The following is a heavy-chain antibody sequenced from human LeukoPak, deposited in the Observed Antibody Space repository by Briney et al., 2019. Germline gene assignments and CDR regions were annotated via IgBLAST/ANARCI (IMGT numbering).Heavy chain of an antibody. CDR2: IIPIFGTA. CDR1: GGTFSSYA. J-gene: IGHJ4*02. D-gene: IGHD2-2*01. V-gene: IGHV1-69*05. CDR3: AGGGYCSSTSCPHE. Sequence: GSSVKVSCKASGGTFSSYAISWVRQAPGQGLEWMGRIIPIFGTANYAQKFQGRVTITTDESTCTAYMELSSLRSEDTAVYYCAGGGYCSSTSCPHEWGQGTLVTVSS.